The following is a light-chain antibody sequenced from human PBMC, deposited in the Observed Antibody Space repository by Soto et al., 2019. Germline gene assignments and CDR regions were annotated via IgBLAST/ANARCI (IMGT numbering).Light chain of an antibody. CDR2: EVS. J-gene: IGLJ2*01. Sequence: QSVLTQPASVSGSPGQSITISCTGTSSDLGPYNYVSWYQQHPGKAPKVMIYEVSNRPSGVSNRFSGSKSGNTASLTISGLQAEDVADYYCSSYTTSSTVVFGGGTKLTVL. CDR3: SSYTTSSTVV. V-gene: IGLV2-14*01. CDR1: SSDLGPYNY.